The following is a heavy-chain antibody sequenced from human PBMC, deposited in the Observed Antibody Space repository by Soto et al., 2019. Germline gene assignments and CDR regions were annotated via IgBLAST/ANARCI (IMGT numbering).Heavy chain of an antibody. V-gene: IGHV3-9*01. CDR2: ISWNSGSI. D-gene: IGHD1-1*01. Sequence: GGSLRLSCAASGFTFDDYAMHWVRQAPGKGLEWVSGISWNSGSIGYADSVKGRFTISRDNAKNSLYLQMNSLRAEDTALYYCAKDVTTGTGYYGMDVWGQGTTVTVSS. CDR3: AKDVTTGTGYYGMDV. J-gene: IGHJ6*02. CDR1: GFTFDDYA.